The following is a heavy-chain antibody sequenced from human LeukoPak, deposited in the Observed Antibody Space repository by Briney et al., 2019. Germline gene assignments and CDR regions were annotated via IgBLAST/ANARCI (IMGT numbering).Heavy chain of an antibody. Sequence: GGSLRLSCAASGFTVSSNYMSWVRQAPGKGLEWVSVIYSGGSTYYADSVKGRFTISRDNSKNPLYLQMNSLRAEDTAVYYCARGLYDSSGYLPYYFDYWGQGTLVTVSS. D-gene: IGHD3-22*01. V-gene: IGHV3-66*01. CDR3: ARGLYDSSGYLPYYFDY. CDR2: IYSGGST. J-gene: IGHJ4*02. CDR1: GFTVSSNY.